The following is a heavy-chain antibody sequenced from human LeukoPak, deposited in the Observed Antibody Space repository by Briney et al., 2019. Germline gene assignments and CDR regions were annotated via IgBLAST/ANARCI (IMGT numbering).Heavy chain of an antibody. Sequence: SVKVSCKASGGTFSSYAISWVRQAPGQGLEWMGRIIPILGIANYAQKFQGRVTITADESTSTAYMELSSLRSEDTAVYYCARGAPIAARPHYYYMDVWGKGTTVTVSS. CDR2: IIPILGIA. CDR3: ARGAPIAARPHYYYMDV. J-gene: IGHJ6*03. CDR1: GGTFSSYA. V-gene: IGHV1-69*04. D-gene: IGHD6-6*01.